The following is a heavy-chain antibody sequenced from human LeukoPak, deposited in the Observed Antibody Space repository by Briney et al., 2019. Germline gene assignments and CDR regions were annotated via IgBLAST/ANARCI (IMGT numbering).Heavy chain of an antibody. J-gene: IGHJ4*02. D-gene: IGHD3-22*01. CDR2: IWYDGTNK. Sequence: GRSLRLSCAASGFTFSSYGMHWVRQAPGKGLEWVAVIWYDGTNKYHADSVKGRFTISRDNSKDTLFLQMNSLRAEDTAVYYCARAAYDSSSYLTLWGQGTLVTVSS. V-gene: IGHV3-33*01. CDR1: GFTFSSYG. CDR3: ARAAYDSSSYLTL.